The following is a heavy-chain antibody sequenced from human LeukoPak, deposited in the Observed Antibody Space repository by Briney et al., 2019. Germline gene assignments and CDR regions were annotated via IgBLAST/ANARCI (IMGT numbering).Heavy chain of an antibody. CDR1: GYTLTELS. CDR3: ARGIIAARRKYWFDP. D-gene: IGHD6-6*01. CDR2: FDPEDGET. V-gene: IGHV1-24*01. Sequence: ASVKVSCKVSGYTLTELSMHWVRQAPGKGLEWMGGFDPEDGETIYAQKFQGRVTMTEDTSTDTAYMELSSLRSEDTALYYCARGIIAARRKYWFDPWGQGTLVTVSS. J-gene: IGHJ5*02.